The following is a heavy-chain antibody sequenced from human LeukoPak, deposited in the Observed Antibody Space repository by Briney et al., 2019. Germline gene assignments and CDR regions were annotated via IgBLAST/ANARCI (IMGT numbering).Heavy chain of an antibody. CDR3: AGARTYYYAMDV. CDR1: GFTFSRHG. V-gene: IGHV3-30*03. CDR2: ISNDGSRK. Sequence: PGGSLRLSCAPSGFTFSRHGMHWVRQAPGKGLEWVAIISNDGSRKYYAHSVEGRFTISRDNSKNTLYLQMDSLRAEDTAVYYCAGARTYYYAMDVWGQGTTVTVFS. J-gene: IGHJ6*02.